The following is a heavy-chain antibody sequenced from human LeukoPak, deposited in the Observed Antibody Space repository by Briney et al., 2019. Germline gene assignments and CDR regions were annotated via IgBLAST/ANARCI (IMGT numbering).Heavy chain of an antibody. D-gene: IGHD2-15*01. V-gene: IGHV1-8*01. Sequence: ASVKVSCKASGYIFTNYDINWVLQATGQGLEWMGWMNPNSGNTGYAQQFQGRVTMTRNTSISTAYMELSSLRSEDAAVYYCARGAVDVSCSGGSCYHLDYWGQGTLVTVSS. CDR1: GYIFTNYD. J-gene: IGHJ4*02. CDR2: MNPNSGNT. CDR3: ARGAVDVSCSGGSCYHLDY.